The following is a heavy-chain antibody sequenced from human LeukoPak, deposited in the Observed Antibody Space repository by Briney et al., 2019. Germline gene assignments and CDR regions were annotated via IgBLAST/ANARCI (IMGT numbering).Heavy chain of an antibody. J-gene: IGHJ4*02. V-gene: IGHV1-8*02. D-gene: IGHD5-12*01. CDR2: MNPNSGNT. CDR1: GGTFSSYA. CDR3: ARGDRGYSGYDYYY. Sequence: GASVKVSCKASGGTFSSYAISWVRQATGQGLEWMGWMNPNSGNTGYAQKFQGRVTMTRNTSISTAYMELSSLRSEDTAVYYCARGDRGYSGYDYYYWGQGTLVTVSS.